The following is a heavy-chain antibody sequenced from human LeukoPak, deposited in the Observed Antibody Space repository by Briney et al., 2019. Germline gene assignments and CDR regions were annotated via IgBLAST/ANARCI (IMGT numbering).Heavy chain of an antibody. J-gene: IGHJ4*02. CDR3: ARDKTNTWYGAVDY. CDR2: MNPISGDT. Sequence: ASVKVSCKASGYTFTSFDINWVRQATGQGLEWMGWMNPISGDTVYAQMFQGRVTITRDTSASTAFMELSSLTSADTAVYYCARDKTNTWYGAVDYWGQGTLVTVSS. V-gene: IGHV1-8*01. CDR1: GYTFTSFD. D-gene: IGHD6-13*01.